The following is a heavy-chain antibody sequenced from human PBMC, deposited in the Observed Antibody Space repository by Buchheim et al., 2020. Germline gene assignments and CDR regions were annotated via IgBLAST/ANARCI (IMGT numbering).Heavy chain of an antibody. J-gene: IGHJ6*02. CDR3: ARGGFGSSGWRYYYYYYGMDV. CDR2: MSPNSGNT. CDR1: GYTFTSDD. D-gene: IGHD6-19*01. Sequence: QVQLVQSGAEVKKPGASVKVSCKASGYTFTSDDINWVRQATGQGLEWMGWMSPNSGNTGYAQKFQGRVTMTRNTSISTAYMELSSLRSEDTAVYYCARGGFGSSGWRYYYYYYGMDVWGQGTT. V-gene: IGHV1-8*01.